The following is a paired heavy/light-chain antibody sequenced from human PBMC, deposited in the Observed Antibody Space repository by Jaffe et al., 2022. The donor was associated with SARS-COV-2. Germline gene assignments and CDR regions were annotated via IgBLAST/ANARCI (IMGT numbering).Light chain of an antibody. CDR2: GAS. CDR3: QQYGGSFT. Sequence: EIVLTQSPGTLSLSPGERATLSCRASQSISSNYLAWYQQKPGQAPRLLIYGASSRATGIPDRFSGSGSGTDFTLTISRLEPEDFAVYYCQQYGGSFTFGPGTKVDIK. CDR1: QSISSNY. V-gene: IGKV3-20*01. J-gene: IGKJ3*01.
Heavy chain of an antibody. J-gene: IGHJ6*03. CDR2: IGSSSGTI. Sequence: EVQLVESGGGLMQPGGSLRLSCAASGFTFNTYSMNWVRQAPGKGLEWVSYIGSSSGTIYYADSVKGRFTISRDNAKNSLYLQMNSLRAEDTAVYYCARDSRYCSGGTCWRVYYYMDVWGKGTTVTVSS. V-gene: IGHV3-48*01. CDR3: ARDSRYCSGGTCWRVYYYMDV. CDR1: GFTFNTYS. D-gene: IGHD2-15*01.